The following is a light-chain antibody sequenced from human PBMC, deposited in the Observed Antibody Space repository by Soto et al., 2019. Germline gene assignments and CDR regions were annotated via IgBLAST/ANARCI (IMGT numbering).Light chain of an antibody. CDR2: AAS. J-gene: IGKJ1*01. V-gene: IGKV1-39*01. CDR1: QSISNN. CDR3: LQTYSTWT. Sequence: DIQMTQSPTSRSASVGDRVTVTCRASQSISNNLSWYQQKPGKAPRLLIYAASSLQSGVPSRFSGSGSGTDFTLTISSLQPEDFATYFCLQTYSTWTFGQGTKVDIK.